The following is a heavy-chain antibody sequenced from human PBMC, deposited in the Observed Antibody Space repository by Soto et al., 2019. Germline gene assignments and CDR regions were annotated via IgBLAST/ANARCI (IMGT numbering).Heavy chain of an antibody. CDR2: IIPIFGTA. J-gene: IGHJ6*02. V-gene: IGHV1-69*13. CDR3: ARGSEYYDILTGYSDPYYYGMDV. Sequence: GASVKVSCKASGGTFSSYAISWVRQAPGQGLEWMGGIIPIFGTANYAQKFQGRVTITADESTSTAYMELSSLRSEDTAVYYCARGSEYYDILTGYSDPYYYGMDVWGQGTTVTV. D-gene: IGHD3-9*01. CDR1: GGTFSSYA.